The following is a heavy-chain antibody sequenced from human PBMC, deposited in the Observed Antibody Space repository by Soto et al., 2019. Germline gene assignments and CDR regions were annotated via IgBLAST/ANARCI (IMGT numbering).Heavy chain of an antibody. CDR2: SIPIFGTE. J-gene: IGHJ6*02. Sequence: QVQLVQSGAEVKKPGSSVKVSCKASGGTFSSYAISWVRQAPGQGLEWMGGSIPIFGTENYSQKFQGRVKNTAGESTSTAYMELRSLSSEDTAVSYCARDLVAPIGGRYYYYGMDAWGQGTTVTVSS. CDR1: GGTFSSYA. CDR3: ARDLVAPIGGRYYYYGMDA. D-gene: IGHD5-12*01. V-gene: IGHV1-69*12.